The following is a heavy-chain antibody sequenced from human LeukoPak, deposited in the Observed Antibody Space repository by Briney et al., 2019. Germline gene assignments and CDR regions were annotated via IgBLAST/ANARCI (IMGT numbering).Heavy chain of an antibody. J-gene: IGHJ4*02. CDR1: GFTFSSYN. CDR3: ARDSYWASDY. CDR2: IKTSGSIM. Sequence: GGSLRLSCAASGFTFSSYNMNWVRQAPGKGLEWISNIKTSGSIMFCADSVKGRFTVSRDNAENSLYLQMNSLRDEDTAVYYCARDSYWASDYWGQGTLVTVSS. D-gene: IGHD2-8*02. V-gene: IGHV3-48*02.